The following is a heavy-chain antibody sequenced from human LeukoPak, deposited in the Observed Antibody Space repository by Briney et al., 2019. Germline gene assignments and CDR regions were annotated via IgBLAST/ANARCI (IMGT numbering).Heavy chain of an antibody. D-gene: IGHD3-3*01. CDR3: ARNGIFGVASGVGMDV. V-gene: IGHV1-69*02. CDR1: GGTFSSYT. J-gene: IGHJ6*02. CDR2: IIPILGIA. Sequence: ASVKVSCKASGGTFSSYTISWVRQAPGQGLEWMGRIIPILGIANYAQKFQGRVTITADKSTSPAYMELSSLRSEDTAVYYCARNGIFGVASGVGMDVWGQGTTVTVSS.